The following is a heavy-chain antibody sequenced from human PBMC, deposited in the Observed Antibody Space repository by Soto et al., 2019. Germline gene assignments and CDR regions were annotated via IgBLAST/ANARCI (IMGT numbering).Heavy chain of an antibody. CDR1: GFPFSNAW. J-gene: IGHJ4*02. CDR3: TPYYYDSSGYYLSGRYYFDY. V-gene: IGHV3-15*07. D-gene: IGHD3-22*01. Sequence: GGSLRLSCAASGFPFSNAWMNWVRQAPGKGLEWVGRIKSKTDGGTTDYAAPVKGRFTISRDDSKNTLYLQMNSLKTEDTAVYYCTPYYYDSSGYYLSGRYYFDYWGQGTLVTVSS. CDR2: IKSKTDGGTT.